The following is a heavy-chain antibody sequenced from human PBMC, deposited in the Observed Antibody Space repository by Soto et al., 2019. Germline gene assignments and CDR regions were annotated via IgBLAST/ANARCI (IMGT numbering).Heavy chain of an antibody. CDR2: IYTNGNT. D-gene: IGHD3-10*01. CDR3: ARGLSGVYSFDY. V-gene: IGHV4-4*07. Sequence: PSETLSLTCTVSGGSLTTYFWSWVRQPAGKGLEWIGRIYTNGNTIYNPSLEGRVTMSVDTSKNQFSLKLTSVTAADTAVYYCARGLSGVYSFDYWGRGALVTVPQ. J-gene: IGHJ4*02. CDR1: GGSLTTYF.